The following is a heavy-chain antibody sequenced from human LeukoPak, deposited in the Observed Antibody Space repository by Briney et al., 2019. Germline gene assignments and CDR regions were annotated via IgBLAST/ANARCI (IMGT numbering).Heavy chain of an antibody. CDR1: GFTFSNYV. Sequence: PGGSLRLSCEASGFTFSNYVMSWVRQGPGKGLEWVSSIISGTTYYADSLKGRFTISRDNSKNTVYLQMNSLRAEDTAVYYCAKMGRYGGTADLHWGQGTLVTVSS. D-gene: IGHD3-16*01. CDR2: IISGTT. CDR3: AKMGRYGGTADLH. V-gene: IGHV3-23*01. J-gene: IGHJ4*02.